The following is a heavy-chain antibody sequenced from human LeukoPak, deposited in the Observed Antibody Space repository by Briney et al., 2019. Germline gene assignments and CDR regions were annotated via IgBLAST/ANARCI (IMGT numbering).Heavy chain of an antibody. Sequence: PGGSLRLPCAASGFTFSSYEMNWVRQAPGRGLEWVSYISSSGSTIYYADSVKGRFTISRDNAKNSLYLQMNSLRAEDTAVYYCASKPRIQLWSFDPWGQGTLVTVSS. J-gene: IGHJ5*02. CDR3: ASKPRIQLWSFDP. CDR1: GFTFSSYE. D-gene: IGHD5-18*01. CDR2: ISSSGSTI. V-gene: IGHV3-48*03.